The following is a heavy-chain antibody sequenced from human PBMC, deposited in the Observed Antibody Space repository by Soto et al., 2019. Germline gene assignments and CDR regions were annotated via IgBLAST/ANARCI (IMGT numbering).Heavy chain of an antibody. D-gene: IGHD3-22*01. CDR1: GFTFSSYW. CDR3: ARGRINMIVVVMKWFDP. Sequence: GGSLRLSCAASGFTFSSYWMSWVRQAPGKGLEWVANIKQDGSEKYYVDSVKGRFTISRDNAKNSLYLQMNSLRAEDTAVYYCARGRINMIVVVMKWFDPWGQGTLVTVSS. J-gene: IGHJ5*02. V-gene: IGHV3-7*01. CDR2: IKQDGSEK.